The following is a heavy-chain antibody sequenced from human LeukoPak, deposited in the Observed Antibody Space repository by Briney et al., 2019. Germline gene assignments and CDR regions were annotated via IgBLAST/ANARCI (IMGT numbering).Heavy chain of an antibody. Sequence: SETLSLTCTVSGGSISSYYWSWIRQPPGKGLEWIGYIYYSGSTNYDPSLKSRVTISVDTSKNQFSLKLSSVTAADTAVYYCARLSIFGGSYLFQHWGQGTLVTVSS. J-gene: IGHJ1*01. V-gene: IGHV4-59*08. CDR2: IYYSGST. D-gene: IGHD1-26*01. CDR1: GGSISSYY. CDR3: ARLSIFGGSYLFQH.